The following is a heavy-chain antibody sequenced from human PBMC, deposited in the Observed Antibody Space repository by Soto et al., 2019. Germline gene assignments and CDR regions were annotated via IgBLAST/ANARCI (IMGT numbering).Heavy chain of an antibody. CDR2: VFWDNDK. D-gene: IGHD3-22*01. CDR3: ARLYYYDTSGYLRPFDY. J-gene: IGHJ4*02. V-gene: IGHV2-5*02. Sequence: KESGPTLVKPTQTLTLTCTFSGFSLSTSGVGVGWIRQSPGKALEWLALVFWDNDKRYSPSLRSRLTITKDASKTQVVLTMTNMDPVDTATYYCARLYYYDTSGYLRPFDYWGQGTPVTVSS. CDR1: GFSLSTSGVG.